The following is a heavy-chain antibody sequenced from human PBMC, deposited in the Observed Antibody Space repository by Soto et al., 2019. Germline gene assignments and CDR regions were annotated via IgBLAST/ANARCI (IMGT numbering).Heavy chain of an antibody. J-gene: IGHJ4*02. Sequence: QLQLQESGPGLVKPSETLSLTCTVSGGSIDKSTYYWCWIRQPPGKGLEWIGSIYYSGSTYYYPSFKSRVTTSVDTSRNHFSLKLSSVTAADTAVYSCARHHESGWYGYWGQGTLVTVSS. CDR1: GGSIDKSTYY. V-gene: IGHV4-39*01. CDR2: IYYSGST. D-gene: IGHD6-19*01. CDR3: ARHHESGWYGY.